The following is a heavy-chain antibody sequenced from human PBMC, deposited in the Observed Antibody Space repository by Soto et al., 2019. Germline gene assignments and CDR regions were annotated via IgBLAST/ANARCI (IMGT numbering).Heavy chain of an antibody. D-gene: IGHD2-8*01. CDR3: AREGFCTKGVCHHWFDP. V-gene: IGHV1-2*02. J-gene: IGHJ5*02. CDR1: GYTFTDYY. Sequence: ASVKVSCKASGYTFTDYYLDWVRQAPGQGLEWMGWMNPNSGDTSYAQKFQGRVAMTRDTSTNTAYLELSRLRSDDTAIYYCAREGFCTKGVCHHWFDPWGRGTLVTVSS. CDR2: MNPNSGDT.